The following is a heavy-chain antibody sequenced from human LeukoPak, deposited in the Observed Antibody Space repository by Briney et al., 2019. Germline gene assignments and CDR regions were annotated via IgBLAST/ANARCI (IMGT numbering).Heavy chain of an antibody. CDR3: ARAHNRKYGPFGY. CDR1: GYTFSDYY. CDR2: ISSSSTYI. V-gene: IGHV3-11*06. D-gene: IGHD1-14*01. Sequence: SCNASGYTFSDYYMSWVRQAPGKGLEWVSSISSSSTYIYYADSVKGRFTISRDNAKNSLYLQMNSLRAEDTAVYYCARAHNRKYGPFGYWGQGTLVTVSS. J-gene: IGHJ4*02.